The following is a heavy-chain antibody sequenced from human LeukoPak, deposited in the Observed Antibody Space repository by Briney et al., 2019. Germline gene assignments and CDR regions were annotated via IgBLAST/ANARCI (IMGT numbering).Heavy chain of an antibody. CDR1: GFTFSSYA. CDR3: ARDYGEFDYFDY. CDR2: ISYDGSNK. J-gene: IGHJ4*02. V-gene: IGHV3-30-3*01. Sequence: GGSLGLSCAVSGFTFSSYAMHWVRQAPGKGLEWVAVISYDGSNKYYADSVKGRFTISRDNSKNTLYLQMNSLRAEDTAVYYCARDYGEFDYFDYWGQGTLVTVSS. D-gene: IGHD4-17*01.